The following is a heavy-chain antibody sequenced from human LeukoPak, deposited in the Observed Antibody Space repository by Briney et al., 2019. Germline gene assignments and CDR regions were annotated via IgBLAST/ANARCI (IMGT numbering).Heavy chain of an antibody. V-gene: IGHV1-8*01. D-gene: IGHD3-16*01. CDR2: MNPNSGNT. Sequence: ASVKVSCKASGYTFTSYDINWVRQATGQGLEWMGWMNPNSGNTGYAQKFQGRVTMTRNTSISTAYMELSSLRSEDTAVYYCARVRVSDYVWGSYFHYYYYYMDVWGKGTTVTISS. CDR3: ARVRVSDYVWGSYFHYYYYYMDV. CDR1: GYTFTSYD. J-gene: IGHJ6*03.